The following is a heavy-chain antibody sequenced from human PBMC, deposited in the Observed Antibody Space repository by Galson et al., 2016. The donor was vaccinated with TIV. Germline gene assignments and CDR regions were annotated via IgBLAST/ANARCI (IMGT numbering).Heavy chain of an antibody. V-gene: IGHV3-33*01. CDR1: GFTFSAYG. J-gene: IGHJ4*02. D-gene: IGHD4-17*01. CDR2: IWFDGSIE. CDR3: AREPRLYGDYSLGYFDY. Sequence: SLRLSCAASGFTFSAYGMHWVRQAPGKGLEWVAVIWFDGSIEYYADSVKGRFTISRDNSKNTLSLQMNSLRAEDTAVYYCAREPRLYGDYSLGYFDYWGQGTLVTVSS.